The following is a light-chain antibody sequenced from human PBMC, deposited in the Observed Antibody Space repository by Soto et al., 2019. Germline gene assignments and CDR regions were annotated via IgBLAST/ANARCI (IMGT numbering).Light chain of an antibody. J-gene: IGKJ1*01. CDR2: GAS. V-gene: IGKV3-15*01. Sequence: EILLTQSPDTLSVSPGERVTLSCRASRTVSNRLAWYQHKPGQAPRLLISGASTGATGIPARFSGSGSGTEFTLTISSLQSEDFAVYYCQQYNNWPLWTFGQGTKVDI. CDR1: RTVSNR. CDR3: QQYNNWPLWT.